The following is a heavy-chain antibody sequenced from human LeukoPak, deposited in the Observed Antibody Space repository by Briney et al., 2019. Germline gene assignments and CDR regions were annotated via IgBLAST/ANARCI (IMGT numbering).Heavy chain of an antibody. D-gene: IGHD3-16*02. J-gene: IGHJ6*02. CDR1: GGSISSGGYY. CDR2: IYYSGST. V-gene: IGHV4-61*08. CDR3: ARLDLRLGELSLYYYYYGMDV. Sequence: SETLSLTCTVSGGSISSGGYYWNWIRQSPGKGLEWIGYIYYSGSTNYNPSLKSRVTISVDTSKNQFSLKLSSVTAADTAVYYCARLDLRLGELSLYYYYYGMDVWGQGTTVTVSS.